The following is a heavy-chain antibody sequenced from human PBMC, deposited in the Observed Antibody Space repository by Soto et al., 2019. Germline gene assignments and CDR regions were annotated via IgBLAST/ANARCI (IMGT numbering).Heavy chain of an antibody. J-gene: IGHJ6*02. CDR3: ARAREYSYGYYYYGMDV. CDR1: GGSVSSGSYY. CDR2: IYYSGST. Sequence: SETLSLTCTVSGGSVSSGSYYWSWIRQPPGKGLEWVGYIYYSGSTNYNPSLKSRVTISVDTSKNQFSLKLSSVTAADTAVYYCARAREYSYGYYYYGMDVWGQGTTVTVSS. V-gene: IGHV4-61*01. D-gene: IGHD5-18*01.